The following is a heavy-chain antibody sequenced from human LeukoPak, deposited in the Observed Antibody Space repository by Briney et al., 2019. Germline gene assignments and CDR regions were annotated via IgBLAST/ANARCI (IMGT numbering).Heavy chain of an antibody. CDR1: GVSISSYY. Sequence: SETLSLTCTVSGVSISSYYWSWIRQPPGKGLEWIGYISTSGSTNYNPSLKSRVTISVDTSNNQFSLKLSSVTATDTAVYYCAIVVPAAPFDYWGQGALVTVSS. CDR2: ISTSGST. D-gene: IGHD2-2*01. V-gene: IGHV4-4*09. J-gene: IGHJ4*02. CDR3: AIVVPAAPFDY.